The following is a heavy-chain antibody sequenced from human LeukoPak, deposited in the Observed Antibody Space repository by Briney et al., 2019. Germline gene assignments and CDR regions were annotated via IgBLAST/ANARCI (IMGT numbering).Heavy chain of an antibody. CDR2: INWNGGST. Sequence: GGSLRLSCAASGFTFDDYGMSWVRQAPGKGLEWVSGINWNGGSTGYADSVKGRFTISRDNAKNSLYLQMNSLRAEDTALYYCARRGWEYYDYVWGSYRLWGQGTLVTVSS. CDR1: GFTFDDYG. V-gene: IGHV3-20*04. D-gene: IGHD3-16*02. J-gene: IGHJ4*02. CDR3: ARRGWEYYDYVWGSYRL.